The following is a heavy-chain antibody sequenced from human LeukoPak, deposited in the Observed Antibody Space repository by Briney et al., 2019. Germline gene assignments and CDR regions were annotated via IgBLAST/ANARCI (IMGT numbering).Heavy chain of an antibody. Sequence: GGSLRLSCAASGFTFDDYGMRWVRQAPGKGLEWVSGLNWNGGSTGYADPVKGRFTISRDNSKNTLYLQMNSLRAEDTAVYYCAKDGLWFGELLFDYWGQGTLVTVSS. J-gene: IGHJ4*02. V-gene: IGHV3-20*04. CDR1: GFTFDDYG. D-gene: IGHD3-10*01. CDR2: LNWNGGST. CDR3: AKDGLWFGELLFDY.